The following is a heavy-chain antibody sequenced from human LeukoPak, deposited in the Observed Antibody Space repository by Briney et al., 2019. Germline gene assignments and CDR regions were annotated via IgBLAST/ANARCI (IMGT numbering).Heavy chain of an antibody. CDR2: INRDGSST. CDR3: ARGYGSSRGWY. V-gene: IGHV3-74*01. Sequence: GGSLRLSCAASGFTFSSYWMHWVRQAPGKGLVWVSRINRDGSSTSYADSVKGRFTISRDNAKNTLYLQMNSLRAEDTAVYYCARGYGSSRGWYWGQGTLVTVSS. CDR1: GFTFSSYW. J-gene: IGHJ4*02. D-gene: IGHD6-6*01.